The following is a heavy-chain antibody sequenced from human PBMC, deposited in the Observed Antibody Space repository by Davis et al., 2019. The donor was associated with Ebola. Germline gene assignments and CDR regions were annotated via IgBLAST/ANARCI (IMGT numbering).Heavy chain of an antibody. CDR3: AKGTYCGGDCYSLLDY. Sequence: GESLKISCAASGLTFSSYSMNWVRQAPGKGLEWVSSIGGGGGSIYYADSVKGRFTISRDNSKNTVFLQMNSLGAEDTAVYYCAKGTYCGGDCYSLLDYWGQGTLVTVSS. CDR2: IGGGGGSI. CDR1: GLTFSSYS. J-gene: IGHJ4*02. D-gene: IGHD2-21*02. V-gene: IGHV3-23*01.